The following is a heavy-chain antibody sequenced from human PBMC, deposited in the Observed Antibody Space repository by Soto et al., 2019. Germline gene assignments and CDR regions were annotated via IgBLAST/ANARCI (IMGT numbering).Heavy chain of an antibody. D-gene: IGHD3-10*01. V-gene: IGHV4-61*08. CDR2: IYYSGST. Sequence: SETLSRTCTVSGGSVNSGDYFWSWLRQSPGKRLEWIAYIYYSGSTNYNPSLKSRATISVDTSKSQVSLTLTSMTAADAALYYCARSPNYYYYGFDVWGQGTAVTVSS. CDR1: GGSVNSGDYF. J-gene: IGHJ6*02. CDR3: ARSPNYYYYGFDV.